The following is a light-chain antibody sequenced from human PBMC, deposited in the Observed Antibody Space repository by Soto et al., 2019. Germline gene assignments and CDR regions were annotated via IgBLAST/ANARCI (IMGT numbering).Light chain of an antibody. J-gene: IGKJ1*01. CDR1: QIVPSDY. Sequence: DIVLTHSPGTLSLSPGEIVTLSCRASQIVPSDYLAWYHQEPGQAPRLLIYGAFNRATGIPDRFSGSGSGTDFTLSISRLEPGDFGVYFCHQYGKSPRTFGQGTKVDIK. V-gene: IGKV3-20*01. CDR2: GAF. CDR3: HQYGKSPRT.